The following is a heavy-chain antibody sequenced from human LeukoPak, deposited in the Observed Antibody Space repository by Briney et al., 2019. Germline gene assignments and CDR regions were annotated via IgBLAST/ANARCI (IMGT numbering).Heavy chain of an antibody. V-gene: IGHV3-33*06. Sequence: GGSLRLSCAASGFTFSSYGMHWVRQAPGKGLEWVAVIWYGGSNKYYADSVRGRFTISRDNSKNTLYLQMNSLREADTGVYFCAKDSAYDFWRGMTRQLDSWGQGTLVIVSS. CDR3: AKDSAYDFWRGMTRQLDS. D-gene: IGHD3-3*01. J-gene: IGHJ4*02. CDR1: GFTFSSYG. CDR2: IWYGGSNK.